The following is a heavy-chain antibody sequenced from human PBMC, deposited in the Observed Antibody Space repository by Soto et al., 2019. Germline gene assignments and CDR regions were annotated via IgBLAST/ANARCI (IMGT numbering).Heavy chain of an antibody. Sequence: SETLSLTCTVSGGSISSSSHYWGWLRQPPGKGLEWIGSIYCSGSTYYNPSLKSRVPISVDTSKKQFSLKLNSVTAADTAVYYCARHHHYYYYIDVWGTGTTVTFSS. J-gene: IGHJ6*03. CDR2: IYCSGST. CDR3: ARHHHYYYYIDV. V-gene: IGHV4-39*01. CDR1: GGSISSSSHY.